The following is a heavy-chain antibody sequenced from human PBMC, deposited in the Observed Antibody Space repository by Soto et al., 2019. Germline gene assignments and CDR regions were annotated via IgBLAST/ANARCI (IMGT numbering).Heavy chain of an antibody. Sequence: PGVSLRLSCAASGFTFSNFAMTWVRQAPGRGLEWVSAISGTGSPTYYADSVKGRFTSSRDNSKNTLYLQMNSLRADDTAVYYCARDMSGGTYNYYYGMDVWGQGTTVTVSS. J-gene: IGHJ6*02. CDR3: ARDMSGGTYNYYYGMDV. CDR2: ISGTGSPT. CDR1: GFTFSNFA. V-gene: IGHV3-23*01. D-gene: IGHD1-26*01.